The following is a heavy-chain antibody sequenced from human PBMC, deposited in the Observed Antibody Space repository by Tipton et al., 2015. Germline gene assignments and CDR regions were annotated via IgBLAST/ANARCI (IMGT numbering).Heavy chain of an antibody. CDR1: GGSISSSNYY. J-gene: IGHJ5*02. CDR2: ISYSGST. V-gene: IGHV4-61*01. Sequence: TLSLTCTVSGGSISSSNYYWSWIRQPPGKGLEWIGYISYSGSTHYNPSLKSRVAISVDTSKNQFSLKLSSVTAADTAVYYCARDENYCSSTSCFNWFDPWGQGTLVTVSS. D-gene: IGHD2-2*01. CDR3: ARDENYCSSTSCFNWFDP.